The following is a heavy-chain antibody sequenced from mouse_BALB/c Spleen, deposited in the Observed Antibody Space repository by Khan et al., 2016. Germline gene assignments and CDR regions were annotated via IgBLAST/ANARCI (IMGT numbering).Heavy chain of an antibody. CDR2: IDPANGNT. CDR1: GFNIKDTY. Sequence: VQLQQSGAELVKPGASVKLSCTASGFNIKDTYMHWVKQRPEQGLEWIGRIDPANGNTKYDPKFQGKATITADTSSNTVYLQLSSLTSEDTAVYYCASRVADWRQGTRVTVSA. CDR3: ASRVAD. V-gene: IGHV14-3*02. J-gene: IGHJ3*01.